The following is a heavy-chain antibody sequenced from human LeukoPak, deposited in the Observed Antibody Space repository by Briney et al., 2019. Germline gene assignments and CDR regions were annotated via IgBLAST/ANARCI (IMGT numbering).Heavy chain of an antibody. CDR1: GFPFSDFA. Sequence: GGSLRLSCAVSGFPFSDFAMSWVRQAPGKGLEWISYISVGGSDEDYADSVKGRFSISRDNAKNSLFLQMNSLRVEDTAVYYCARDVGFNNGWPAWGQGTLVTVSS. J-gene: IGHJ5*02. CDR3: ARDVGFNNGWPA. D-gene: IGHD6-19*01. V-gene: IGHV3-11*05. CDR2: ISVGGSDE.